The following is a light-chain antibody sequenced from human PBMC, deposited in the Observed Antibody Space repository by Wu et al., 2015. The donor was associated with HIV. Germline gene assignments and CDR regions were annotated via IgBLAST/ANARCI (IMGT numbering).Light chain of an antibody. CDR3: QQYGSSEWT. CDR1: QCVSSSY. V-gene: IGKV3-20*01. CDR2: GAS. J-gene: IGKJ1*01. Sequence: EIVLTQSPGTLSLSPGERATLSCRASQCVSSSYLAWYQQKPGQAPRLLIYGASSRATGIPDRFSGSGSGTDFTLTISRLEPEDFAVYYCQQYGSSEWTFGQGTKVEIK.